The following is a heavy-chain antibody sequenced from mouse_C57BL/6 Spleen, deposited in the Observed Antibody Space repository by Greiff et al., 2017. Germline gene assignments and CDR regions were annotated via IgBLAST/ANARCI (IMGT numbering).Heavy chain of an antibody. Sequence: QVQLQQSGAELVKPGASVKISCKASGYAFSSYWMNWVKQRPGTGLEWIGQIYPGDGDTNYNGKFKGKATLTADKSSSTAYMQLSSLTSEDSAVYFCARSGGIYYLDYWGQGTTLTVSS. CDR2: IYPGDGDT. V-gene: IGHV1-80*01. J-gene: IGHJ2*01. D-gene: IGHD1-1*01. CDR3: ARSGGIYYLDY. CDR1: GYAFSSYW.